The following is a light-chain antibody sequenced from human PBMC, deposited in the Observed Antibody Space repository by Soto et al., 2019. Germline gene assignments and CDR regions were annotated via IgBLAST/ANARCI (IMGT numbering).Light chain of an antibody. V-gene: IGLV2-14*01. CDR2: DVS. CDR1: SSDVGGYNY. Sequence: QSALTQPASVSGSPGQSITISCTGTSSDVGGYNYVSWYQQHPGKAPKLMIYDVSNRPSGVSNRFSGSKSGNTASLTISGLQAEDEADYYCSSYTSSSNILYVFGTGTKLTVL. CDR3: SSYTSSSNILYV. J-gene: IGLJ1*01.